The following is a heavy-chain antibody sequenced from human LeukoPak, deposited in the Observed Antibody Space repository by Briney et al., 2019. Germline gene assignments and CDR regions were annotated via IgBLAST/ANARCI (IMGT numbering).Heavy chain of an antibody. CDR3: AKDRGIAAAGKRRPGYYFDY. J-gene: IGHJ4*02. Sequence: GGSLRLSCAASGFTFTSFWMHWVRQAPGTGLVWVSRVNSDGSNTAFADSVKGRFTISRDNAKNTVYLQMNSLRAEDTAVYFCAKDRGIAAAGKRRPGYYFDYWGQGTLVTVSS. D-gene: IGHD6-13*01. V-gene: IGHV3-74*01. CDR1: GFTFTSFW. CDR2: VNSDGSNT.